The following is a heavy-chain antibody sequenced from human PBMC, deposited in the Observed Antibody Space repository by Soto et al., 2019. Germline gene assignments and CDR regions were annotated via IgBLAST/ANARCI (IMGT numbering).Heavy chain of an antibody. V-gene: IGHV4-39*01. CDR3: ARHFSVDHFDY. CDR2: IYYSGTT. CDR1: GDSITSNSYF. Sequence: SETLSLTCTVSGDSITSNSYFWAWIRQPPGKGLEWIGSIYYSGTTYHNPSLKSRVTISVDRSNNQFSLKLTSVTAADTAVYYCARHFSVDHFDYWVPETLLVTVSS. J-gene: IGHJ4*03. D-gene: IGHD3-9*01.